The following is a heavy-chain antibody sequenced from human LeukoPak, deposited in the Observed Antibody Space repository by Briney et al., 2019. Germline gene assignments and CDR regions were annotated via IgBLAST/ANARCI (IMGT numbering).Heavy chain of an antibody. Sequence: WASVKVSCKASGGTFSSYGISWVRQAPGQGLEWMGWISAYNGNTNYAQKLQGRVTMTTDTSTSTAYMELRSLRSDDTAVYYCARDEGIAAAGTWNWFDPWGQGTLVTVSS. J-gene: IGHJ5*02. CDR2: ISAYNGNT. D-gene: IGHD6-13*01. CDR3: ARDEGIAAAGTWNWFDP. CDR1: GGTFSSYG. V-gene: IGHV1-18*01.